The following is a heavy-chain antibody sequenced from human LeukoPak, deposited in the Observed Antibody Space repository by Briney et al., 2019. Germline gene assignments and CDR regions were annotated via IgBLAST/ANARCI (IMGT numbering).Heavy chain of an antibody. CDR1: GFSFSNFA. Sequence: PGGSLRLSCAASGFSFSNFAMTWVRQAPGEGLEWVSVIYGSGGSTFYADSVKGRFTMSRDNSKNMLYLEMNTLRAEDTALYYCAKVGYFGSGRHYYYYMDVWCKGTTVTVSS. V-gene: IGHV3-23*01. D-gene: IGHD3-10*01. CDR3: AKVGYFGSGRHYYYYMDV. J-gene: IGHJ6*03. CDR2: IYGSGGST.